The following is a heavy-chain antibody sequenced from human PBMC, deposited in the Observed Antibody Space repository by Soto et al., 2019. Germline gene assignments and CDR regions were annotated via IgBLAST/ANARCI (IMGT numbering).Heavy chain of an antibody. J-gene: IGHJ4*02. D-gene: IGHD3-22*01. V-gene: IGHV3-48*02. CDR1: GFTLSTYT. CDR3: ARDESGDSSGDLYYFDY. Sequence: GGSLRLSCAASGFTLSTYTMNWVRQAPGKGLEWLSYISSSSSTIYYADSVKGRFTISRDNAENSLYLQMNSLRDEDTAVYYCARDESGDSSGDLYYFDYWGQGTLVTVSS. CDR2: ISSSSSTI.